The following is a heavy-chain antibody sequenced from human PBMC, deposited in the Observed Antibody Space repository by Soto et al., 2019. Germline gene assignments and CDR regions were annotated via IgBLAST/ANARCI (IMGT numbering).Heavy chain of an antibody. D-gene: IGHD6-19*01. CDR2: ISSNGGST. V-gene: IGHV3-64*02. CDR3: ARADSSGWCYDY. Sequence: EVQLVESGEGLVQPGGSLRLSCAASGFTFSSYAMHWVRQAPGKGLEYVSAISSNGGSTYYADSVKGRFTISRDNSKNTLYLQMGSLRAEDMAVYYCARADSSGWCYDYWGQGNLVTVSA. J-gene: IGHJ4*02. CDR1: GFTFSSYA.